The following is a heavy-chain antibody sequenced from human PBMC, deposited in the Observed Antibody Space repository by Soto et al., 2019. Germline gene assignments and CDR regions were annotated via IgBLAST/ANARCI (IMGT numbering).Heavy chain of an antibody. CDR1: GFTFSSYS. J-gene: IGHJ3*02. V-gene: IGHV3-21*01. CDR2: ISSSSSYI. CDR3: ARDDVDMSAVDI. D-gene: IGHD2-15*01. Sequence: EVQLVESGGGLVKPGGSLRLSCAASGFTFSSYSMNWVRQAPGKGLEWVSSISSSSSYIYYADSVKGRFTISRDNAKNSLYRQMNSLRAEDAAVYYCARDDVDMSAVDIWGQGTMVTVAS.